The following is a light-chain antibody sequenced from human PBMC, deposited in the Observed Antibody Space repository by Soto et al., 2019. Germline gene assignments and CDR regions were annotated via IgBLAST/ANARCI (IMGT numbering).Light chain of an antibody. J-gene: IGLJ1*01. Sequence: QSALTQPASVSGSPGQSITISCTGTSSDVGGYNYVSWYQQYPGKAPKLMIYEVSNRTSGVSSRFSGSKSGNTASLTISGLQAEDEADYYCNSYTSSSTPYVFGTGTKVTVL. CDR3: NSYTSSSTPYV. V-gene: IGLV2-14*01. CDR2: EVS. CDR1: SSDVGGYNY.